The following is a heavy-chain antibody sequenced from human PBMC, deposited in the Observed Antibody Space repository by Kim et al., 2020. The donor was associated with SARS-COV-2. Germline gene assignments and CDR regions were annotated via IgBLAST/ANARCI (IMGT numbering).Heavy chain of an antibody. CDR2: IDPSDSYT. CDR1: GYSFTSYW. CDR3: ARPSAGSGSYTLFDY. D-gene: IGHD3-10*01. V-gene: IGHV5-10-1*01. J-gene: IGHJ4*02. Sequence: GESLKISCKGSGYSFTSYWISWVRQMPGKGLEWMGRIDPSDSYTNYSPSFQGHVTISADKSISTAYLQWSSLKASDTAMYYCARPSAGSGSYTLFDYWGQGTLVTVSS.